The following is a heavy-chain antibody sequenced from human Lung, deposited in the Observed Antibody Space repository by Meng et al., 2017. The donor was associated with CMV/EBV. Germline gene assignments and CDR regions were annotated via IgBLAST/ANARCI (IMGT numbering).Heavy chain of an antibody. Sequence: GGSLRLSCAASGFTVSSNYMSWVRQAPGKGLEWVSVIYSGGSTYYADSVKGRFTISRDSSKNTLYLQMNSLRAEDTAVYYYARETKYYSFWSGYEDYYYYGMDVWGQGTTVTVSS. CDR3: ARETKYYSFWSGYEDYYYYGMDV. V-gene: IGHV3-66*02. D-gene: IGHD3-3*01. CDR2: IYSGGST. J-gene: IGHJ6*01. CDR1: GFTVSSNY.